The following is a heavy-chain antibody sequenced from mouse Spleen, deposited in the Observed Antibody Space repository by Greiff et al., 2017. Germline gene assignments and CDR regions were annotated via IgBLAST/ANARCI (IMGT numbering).Heavy chain of an antibody. J-gene: IGHJ2*01. V-gene: IGHV1-59*01. CDR3: ARGVDY. Sequence: QVQLQQPGAELVRPGTSVKLSCKASGYTFTSYWMHWVKQRPGQGLEWIGVIDPSDSYTNYNQKFKGKATLTVDTSSSTAYMQLSSLTSEDSAVYYCARGVDYWGQGTTLTFSS. CDR1: GYTFTSYW. CDR2: IDPSDSYT.